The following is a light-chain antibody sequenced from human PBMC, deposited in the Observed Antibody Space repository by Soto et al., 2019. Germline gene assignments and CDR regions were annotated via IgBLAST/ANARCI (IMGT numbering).Light chain of an antibody. CDR1: QSVSSY. J-gene: IGKJ1*01. CDR3: QQRSNWPR. V-gene: IGKV3-11*01. CDR2: DAS. Sequence: IALTQSPATLPLSPGERATLSCRASQSVSSYLAWYQQKPGQAPRLLIYDASNRATGIPARFSGSGSGTDFTLTISSLEPEDFAVYYCQQRSNWPRFGQDTKV.